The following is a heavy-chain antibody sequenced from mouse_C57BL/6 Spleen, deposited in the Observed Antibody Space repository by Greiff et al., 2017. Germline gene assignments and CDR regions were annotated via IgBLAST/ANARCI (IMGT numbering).Heavy chain of an antibody. D-gene: IGHD3-2*02. CDR1: GYTFTSYW. J-gene: IGHJ4*01. CDR3: ARTGGYGDYAMDY. V-gene: IGHV1-50*01. CDR2: IDPSDSYT. Sequence: VQLQQPGAELVKPGASVKLSCKASGYTFTSYWMQWVKQRPGQGLEWIGEIDPSDSYTNYNQKFKGKATLTVDTSSSTAYMQLSSLTSEDSAVYYCARTGGYGDYAMDYWGQGTSVTVSS.